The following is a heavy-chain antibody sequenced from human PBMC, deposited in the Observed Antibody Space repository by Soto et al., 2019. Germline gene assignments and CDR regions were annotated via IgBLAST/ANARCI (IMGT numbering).Heavy chain of an antibody. CDR2: IYYSGST. D-gene: IGHD3-10*01. CDR3: ERPRGHTSGVFER. J-gene: IGHJ6*02. Sequence: PXATLSLTCSVSGDSFSSGFYYGTWIRQSPVKGLEWIGNIYYSGSTEYNPSLTSRVTISFDMSKNQLSLTLTSVTAADSAVYFCERPRGHTSGVFERWGQGTTVTVSS. CDR1: GDSFSSGFYY. V-gene: IGHV4-61*01.